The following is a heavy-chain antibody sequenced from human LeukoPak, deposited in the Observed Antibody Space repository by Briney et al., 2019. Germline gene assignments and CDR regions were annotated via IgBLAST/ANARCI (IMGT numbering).Heavy chain of an antibody. CDR2: T. Sequence: TYYGDSVKGRFTISRDNSKNTLYLQMNSLRAEDTAVYYCAKVPSPYDFWSGYRHYYYMDVWGKGTPVTVSS. J-gene: IGHJ6*03. CDR3: AKVPSPYDFWSGYRHYYYMDV. D-gene: IGHD3-3*01. V-gene: IGHV3-23*01.